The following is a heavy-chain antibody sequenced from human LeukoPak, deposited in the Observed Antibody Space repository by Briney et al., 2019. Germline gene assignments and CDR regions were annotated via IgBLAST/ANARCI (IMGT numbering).Heavy chain of an antibody. Sequence: GGSLRLSCAASGFTFDDYGMSWVRQAPGKGLEWVSAISGSGGSTYYADSVKGRFTISRDNSKNTLYLQMNSLRAEDTAVYYCAELGITMIGGVWGKGTTVTISS. V-gene: IGHV3-23*01. D-gene: IGHD3-10*02. CDR3: AELGITMIGGV. J-gene: IGHJ6*04. CDR2: ISGSGGST. CDR1: GFTFDDYG.